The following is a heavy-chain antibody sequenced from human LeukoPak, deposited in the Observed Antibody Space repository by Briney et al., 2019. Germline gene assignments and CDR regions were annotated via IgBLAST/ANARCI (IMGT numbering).Heavy chain of an antibody. D-gene: IGHD6-19*01. V-gene: IGHV3-48*03. Sequence: GGSLRLSCAASGFTFSSYEMNWVRQAPGKGLEWVSYISSSGSTIYYADSVKGRFTISRDNAKNSLYLLMNSLRAEDTAVYYCARGGGGGSGWYDLFDYWGQGTLVTVSS. CDR2: ISSSGSTI. J-gene: IGHJ4*02. CDR1: GFTFSSYE. CDR3: ARGGGGGSGWYDLFDY.